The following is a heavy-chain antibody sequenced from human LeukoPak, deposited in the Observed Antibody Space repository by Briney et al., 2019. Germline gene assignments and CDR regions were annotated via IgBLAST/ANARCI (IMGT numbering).Heavy chain of an antibody. CDR2: IYSGGST. CDR3: AGYNYGKFDY. J-gene: IGHJ4*02. CDR1: GFTVNTNY. Sequence: GGSLRLSCAASGFTVNTNYMSWVRQAPGRGLEWVSVIYSGGSTYYADSVKGRFTISRDNSKNTLYLQMNSLRAEDTAVYYCAGYNYGKFDYWGQGTLVTVSS. V-gene: IGHV3-66*01. D-gene: IGHD5-18*01.